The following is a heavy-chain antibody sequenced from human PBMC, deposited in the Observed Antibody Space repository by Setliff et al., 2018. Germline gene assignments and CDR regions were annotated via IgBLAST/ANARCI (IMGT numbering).Heavy chain of an antibody. V-gene: IGHV3-48*01. D-gene: IGHD4-17*01. CDR1: GFSFSNYG. Sequence: GGSLRLSCVVSGFSFSNYGMTWVRQAPGKGLEWISYISTSSGTRYYADSVKGRFTISRDNANQSLYLLMNSLRAEDTALYYCVRDKGSNYGDNWFDYWSQGTLVTVSS. CDR3: VRDKGSNYGDNWFDY. CDR2: ISTSSGTR. J-gene: IGHJ4*02.